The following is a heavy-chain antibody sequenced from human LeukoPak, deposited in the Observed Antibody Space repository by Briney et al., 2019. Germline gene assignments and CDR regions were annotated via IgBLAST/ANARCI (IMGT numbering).Heavy chain of an antibody. V-gene: IGHV3-11*04. CDR1: GFTFSDYY. J-gene: IGHJ6*03. D-gene: IGHD3-9*01. CDR3: ARERTHYYDILTGNYYYYYMDV. Sequence: GGSLRLSCAASGFTFSDYYMSWIRQAPGKGLEWVSYISSSGSTIYYADSVKGRFTISRDNAKNSLYLQMNSLRAEDTAVYYCARERTHYYDILTGNYYYYYMDVWGKGTTVTVSS. CDR2: ISSSGSTI.